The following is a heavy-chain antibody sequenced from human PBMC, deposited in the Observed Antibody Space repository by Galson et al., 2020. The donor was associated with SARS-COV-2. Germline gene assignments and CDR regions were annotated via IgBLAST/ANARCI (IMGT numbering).Heavy chain of an antibody. CDR3: ARLVSITIYKKEHNWFDP. J-gene: IGHJ5*02. D-gene: IGHD3-9*01. Sequence: ASETLSLTCTVSGGSISSYYWSRIRQPPGKGLEWIGYICYSGSTNYNPSLKSRVTISVDTSKNQFSLKLSSVTAADTAVYYCARLVSITIYKKEHNWFDPWGQGTLVTVSS. V-gene: IGHV4-59*08. CDR2: ICYSGST. CDR1: GGSISSYY.